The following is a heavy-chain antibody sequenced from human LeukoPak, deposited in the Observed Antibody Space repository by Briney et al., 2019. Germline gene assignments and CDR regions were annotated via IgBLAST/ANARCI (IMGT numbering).Heavy chain of an antibody. CDR3: AKEGRSYDSSGYYSFDY. D-gene: IGHD3-22*01. J-gene: IGHJ4*02. CDR2: ISGSGGST. V-gene: IGHV3-23*01. Sequence: GGSLRLSCAASGFTFSSYAMSWVRQAPGKGLEWVSAISGSGGSTYYADSVKGRFTISGDNSKNTLYLQMNSLRAEDTAVYYCAKEGRSYDSSGYYSFDYWGQGTLVTVSS. CDR1: GFTFSSYA.